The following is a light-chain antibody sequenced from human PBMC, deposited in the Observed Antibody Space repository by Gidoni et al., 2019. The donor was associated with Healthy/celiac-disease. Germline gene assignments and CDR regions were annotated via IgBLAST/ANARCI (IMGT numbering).Light chain of an antibody. CDR1: QSISSW. J-gene: IGKJ1*01. CDR2: KAS. V-gene: IGKV1-5*03. CDR3: QQYNSFTWT. Sequence: DIQTNQSPSTLSASVGDRVTITCRASQSISSWLAWYQQKPGKAPKLLIYKASSLESGVPSRFSGSGSGTEFTLTISSLQPDDCATYYCQQYNSFTWTFGQGTKVEIK.